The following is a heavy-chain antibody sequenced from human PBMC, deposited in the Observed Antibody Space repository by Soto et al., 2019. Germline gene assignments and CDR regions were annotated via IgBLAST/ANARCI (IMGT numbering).Heavy chain of an antibody. Sequence: EVQLVESGGGLVKPGGSLRLSCAASGFTFSTYSMNWVRQAPGKGLEWVSSISSSSSDIYYADSVKGRLTISRDNAKNSLYLQMNSLRAEDTAVYHCARVLGGSYYYFDYWGQGTLVTVSS. J-gene: IGHJ4*02. CDR1: GFTFSTYS. CDR2: ISSSSSDI. D-gene: IGHD1-26*01. V-gene: IGHV3-21*01. CDR3: ARVLGGSYYYFDY.